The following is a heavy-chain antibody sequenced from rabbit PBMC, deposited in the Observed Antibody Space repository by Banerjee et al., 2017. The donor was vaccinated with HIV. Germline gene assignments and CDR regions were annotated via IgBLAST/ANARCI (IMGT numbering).Heavy chain of an antibody. V-gene: IGHV1S40*01. Sequence: QSLEESGGGLVKPEGSLTLTCKASGIDFSSSYYMCWVRQAPGKGLEWIACTYAGSSGSTYYASWAKGRFTISKTSSTTVTLQMTSLTAADTATYFCARRGADADYNLWGQGTLVTVS. J-gene: IGHJ4*01. D-gene: IGHD6-1*01. CDR2: TYAGSSGST. CDR1: GIDFSSSYY. CDR3: ARRGADADYNL.